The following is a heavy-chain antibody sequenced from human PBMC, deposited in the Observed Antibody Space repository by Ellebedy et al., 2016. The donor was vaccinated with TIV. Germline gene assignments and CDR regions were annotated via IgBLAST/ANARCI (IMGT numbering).Heavy chain of an antibody. J-gene: IGHJ4*02. CDR3: SRGWSTPDS. Sequence: PGGSLRLSCEASGFSFSIYGMHWVRQAPGKGLERVAVIWYDGVNIYYTASVKGRFTISRDNSKNTLFLQMNSLRAEDTAVYFCSRGWSTPDSWGQGTLVIVSS. CDR2: IWYDGVNI. CDR1: GFSFSIYG. D-gene: IGHD2-15*01. V-gene: IGHV3-33*01.